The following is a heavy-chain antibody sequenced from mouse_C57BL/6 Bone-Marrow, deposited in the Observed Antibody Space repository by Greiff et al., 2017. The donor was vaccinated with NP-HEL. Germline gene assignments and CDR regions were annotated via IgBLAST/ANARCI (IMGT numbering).Heavy chain of an antibody. CDR1: GFNIKDYY. CDR3: ARDSSGYYFDY. Sequence: VQLQQSGAELVKPGASVKLSCTASGFNIKDYYMHWVKQRTEQGLEWIGRIDPEDGDTKYAPKFQGKATITADTSSNTAYLQLSSLTSEDTAVYYCARDSSGYYFDYWGQGTTLPVSS. J-gene: IGHJ2*01. CDR2: IDPEDGDT. V-gene: IGHV14-2*01. D-gene: IGHD3-2*02.